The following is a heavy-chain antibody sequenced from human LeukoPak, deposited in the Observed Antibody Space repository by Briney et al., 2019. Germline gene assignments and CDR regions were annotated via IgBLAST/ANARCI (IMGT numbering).Heavy chain of an antibody. CDR1: GTTLTRLS. CDR3: ASATIFWWRYRSWLDP. Sequence: ASVKVSCKVTGTTLTRLSICWGRQAPGKGLEWVAGIDAENGDTYYAQDFKGRITLSQDTSPNTAFLDLNRLTSEDPALCYCASATIFWWRYRSWLDPWGQGSLVTVSS. V-gene: IGHV1-24*01. CDR2: IDAENGDT. J-gene: IGHJ5*02. D-gene: IGHD3-16*02.